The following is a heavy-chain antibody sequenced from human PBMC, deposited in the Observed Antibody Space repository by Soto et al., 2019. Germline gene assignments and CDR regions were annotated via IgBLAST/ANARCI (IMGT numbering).Heavy chain of an antibody. CDR2: IYHSGST. V-gene: IGHV4-30-2*01. Sequence: SETLSLTCAVSCGSISSGGYSWSWIRQPPGKGLEWIGYIYHSGSTYYNPSLKSRVTISVDRSKNQFSLKLSSVTAADTAVYYCAGDLDYYGMDVWGQGTTVTVSS. CDR3: AGDLDYYGMDV. CDR1: CGSISSGGYS. J-gene: IGHJ6*02.